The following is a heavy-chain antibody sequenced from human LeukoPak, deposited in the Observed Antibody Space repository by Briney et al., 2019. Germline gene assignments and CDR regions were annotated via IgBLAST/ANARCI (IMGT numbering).Heavy chain of an antibody. CDR2: ISSDGSST. CDR3: ARASCGGDCYSI. D-gene: IGHD2-21*02. J-gene: IGHJ4*02. CDR1: GFTFRNHW. V-gene: IGHV3-74*03. Sequence: GGSLRLSCAASGFTFRNHWMHWVRQTPGKGLVWVSRISSDGSSTTYADSVKGRFTISRDNSKNTLYLQMNSLRAEDTAVYYCARASCGGDCYSIWGQGTLVTVSS.